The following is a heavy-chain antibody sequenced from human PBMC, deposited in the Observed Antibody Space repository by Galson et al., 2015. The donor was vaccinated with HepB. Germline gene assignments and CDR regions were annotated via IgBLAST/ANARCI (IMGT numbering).Heavy chain of an antibody. Sequence: SVKVSCKASGYSFTGHYIHWVRQAPEQGLEWMGIINPSGGSTTYAQKFQGRVTMTRDTSTSTVYMELSSLRSEDTAVYYCARDQGHCSGGNCYSGIYWGQGTLVTVSS. CDR1: GYSFTGHY. V-gene: IGHV1-46*03. CDR2: INPSGGST. CDR3: ARDQGHCSGGNCYSGIY. D-gene: IGHD2-15*01. J-gene: IGHJ4*02.